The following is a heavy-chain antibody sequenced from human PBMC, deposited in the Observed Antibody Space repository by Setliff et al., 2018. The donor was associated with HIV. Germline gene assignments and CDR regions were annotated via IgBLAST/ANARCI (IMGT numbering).Heavy chain of an antibody. V-gene: IGHV3-48*03. CDR3: ARDPTYYFDSSGPYDAFDI. Sequence: PGGSLRLSCAASGFTFSSYEMNWVRQAPGKGLEWVSYISSSGSTIYYADSVKGRFTISRDNAKKSLYVQMNSLRAEDTAVYYCARDPTYYFDSSGPYDAFDIWGQGTMVTVSS. CDR1: GFTFSSYE. D-gene: IGHD3-22*01. J-gene: IGHJ3*02. CDR2: ISSSGSTI.